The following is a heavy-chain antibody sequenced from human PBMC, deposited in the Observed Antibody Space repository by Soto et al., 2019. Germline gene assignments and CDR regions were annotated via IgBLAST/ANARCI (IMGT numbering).Heavy chain of an antibody. J-gene: IGHJ6*02. CDR3: AKWEGLGSDYYYYALDV. V-gene: IGHV4-31*03. D-gene: IGHD1-26*01. CDR2: IYHSGST. Sequence: LSLTCSVSGGSISSGGYYWAWIRQHPGKGLECIGYIYHSGSTNYNPSLKSRVTISVDTSKNQFSLKLSSVTAADTAMYYCAKWEGLGSDYYYYALDVWGQGTTVTVSS. CDR1: GGSISSGGYY.